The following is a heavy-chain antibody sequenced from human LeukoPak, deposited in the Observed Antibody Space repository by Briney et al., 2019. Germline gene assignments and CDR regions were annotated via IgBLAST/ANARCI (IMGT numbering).Heavy chain of an antibody. J-gene: IGHJ4*02. CDR3: ARHLATDGGRSLDY. CDR1: GGSISSTGYF. CDR2: IYYSGST. V-gene: IGHV4-39*01. Sequence: SETLSLTCTVSGGSISSTGYFWGWLRQPPGKGLEWVGSIYYSGSTYCNPSLKSRVTISIDTSRNQFSLKLSSVMAADTAVYYCARHLATDGGRSLDYWGQGTLVTVSS. D-gene: IGHD3-16*01.